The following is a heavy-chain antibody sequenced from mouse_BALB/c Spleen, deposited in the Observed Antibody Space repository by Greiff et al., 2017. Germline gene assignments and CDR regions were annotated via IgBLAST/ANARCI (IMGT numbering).Heavy chain of an antibody. CDR2: ISYSGST. Sequence: EVQLQESGPGLVKPSQSLSLTCTVTGYSITSDYAWNWIRQFPGNKLEWMGYISYSGSTSYNPSLKSRISITRDTSKNQFFLQLNSVTTEDTATYYCARSGYGSSYYFDYWGQGTTLTVSS. CDR3: ARSGYGSSYYFDY. J-gene: IGHJ2*01. V-gene: IGHV3-2*02. D-gene: IGHD1-1*01. CDR1: GYSITSDYA.